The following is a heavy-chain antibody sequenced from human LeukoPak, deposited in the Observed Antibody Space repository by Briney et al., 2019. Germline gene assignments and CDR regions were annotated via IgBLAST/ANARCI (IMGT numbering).Heavy chain of an antibody. CDR3: AKADKSEYYFDY. V-gene: IGHV1-18*01. D-gene: IGHD3-10*01. J-gene: IGHJ4*02. CDR1: GYTFTKYG. CDR2: LSGNNGNT. Sequence: ASVKVSCKTSGYTFTKYGISWVRQAPGQGLEWMGWLSGNNGNTNFAQKFQGRVTMTTDTSTSTAYMELRSLRSDDTAVYYCAKADKSEYYFDYWGQGTLVTVSS.